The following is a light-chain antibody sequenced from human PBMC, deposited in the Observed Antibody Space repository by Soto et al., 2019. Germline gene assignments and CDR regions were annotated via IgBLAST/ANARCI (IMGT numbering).Light chain of an antibody. CDR3: QQLNSYPIT. CDR1: QGISSY. J-gene: IGKJ5*01. V-gene: IGKV1-9*01. Sequence: DIQLTQSPSFLSASVGDRVTITCRASQGISSYLAWYQQKPGKAPKMLIYAACTLKSGVPSRFSGSGSGTEFTLTISSLEPEDFATYYCQQLNSYPITFGQGTRLEIK. CDR2: AAC.